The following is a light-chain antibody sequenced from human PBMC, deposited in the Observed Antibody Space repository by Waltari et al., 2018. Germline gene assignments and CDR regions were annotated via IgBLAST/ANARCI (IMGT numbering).Light chain of an antibody. Sequence: DIQMTQSPSTLSASVGDRVTITCRAKESITNWLAWYQHTPGKAPKLLSYRASTLERGVPSRFSGSGSGTEFTLTISSLQPDDFATYYCQQYNSESYTFGQGTKLEIK. CDR3: QQYNSESYT. J-gene: IGKJ2*01. CDR1: ESITNW. V-gene: IGKV1-5*03. CDR2: RAS.